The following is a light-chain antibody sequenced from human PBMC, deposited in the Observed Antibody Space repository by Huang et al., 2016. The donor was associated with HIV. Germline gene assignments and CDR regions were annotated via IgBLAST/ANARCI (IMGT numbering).Light chain of an antibody. CDR3: QRYNIAPRA. J-gene: IGKJ1*01. V-gene: IGKV1-27*01. CDR1: QNIDTF. Sequence: DIQLTQSPSSLSASPGVRVPLTSRTSQNIDTFLAWYQQKPGGVPKLLIYAASTLQSGVPSRFSGRGSGTDFALTISSLQPEDAATYYCQRYNIAPRAFGQGTTV. CDR2: AAS.